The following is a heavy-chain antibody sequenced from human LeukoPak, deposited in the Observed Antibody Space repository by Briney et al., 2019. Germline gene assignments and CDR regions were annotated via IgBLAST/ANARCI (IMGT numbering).Heavy chain of an antibody. V-gene: IGHV1-2*06. D-gene: IGHD2-15*01. CDR1: GYTFTGYY. CDR3: ARGRSGGYAFDY. Sequence: GASVKVSCKASGYTFTGYYMHWVRQAPGQGLEWMGRINPSSGGTNYAQKFQGRVTMTRDTSISTAYMELSRLRSDDTAVYYCARGRSGGYAFDYWGQGTLVTVSS. CDR2: INPSSGGT. J-gene: IGHJ4*02.